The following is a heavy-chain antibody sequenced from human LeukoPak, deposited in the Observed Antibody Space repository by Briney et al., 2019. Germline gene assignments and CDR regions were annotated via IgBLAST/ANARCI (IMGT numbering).Heavy chain of an antibody. J-gene: IGHJ4*02. CDR3: ARRPYSTSWYYFDY. Sequence: GGSLRLSCAASGFTFSDYYMSRVRQAPGKGLEWVSYISGSGSMLHYADSVKGRSTISRDNAKNSLYLQMSTLRAEDTAVYYCARRPYSTSWYYFDYWGQGTLVTVSS. CDR2: ISGSGSML. D-gene: IGHD6-13*01. V-gene: IGHV3-11*04. CDR1: GFTFSDYY.